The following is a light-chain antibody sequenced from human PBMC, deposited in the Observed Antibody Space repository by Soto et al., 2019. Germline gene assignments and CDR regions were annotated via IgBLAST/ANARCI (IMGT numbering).Light chain of an antibody. CDR3: LQDYNYPRT. CDR1: QGIRTE. CDR2: GAS. J-gene: IGKJ1*01. Sequence: AIQMTQSPSSLSASIGDRVTITCRASQGIRTELGWYQQKPGKAPELLIYGASTLKSGVPSRFSGSGSGTDVTLTISSLQPEDFATYYCLQDYNYPRTFGQGTKVEIK. V-gene: IGKV1-6*01.